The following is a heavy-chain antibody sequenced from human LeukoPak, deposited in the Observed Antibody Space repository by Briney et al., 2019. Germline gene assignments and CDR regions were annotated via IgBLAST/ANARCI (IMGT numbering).Heavy chain of an antibody. J-gene: IGHJ4*02. CDR1: GSISSSNW. CDR3: ARDIEGRWGDQQLADY. V-gene: IGHV3-7*01. D-gene: IGHD6-13*01. CDR2: IKQDGSEK. Sequence: PSGTLSLTCAVPGGSISSSNWWSWVRQAPGKGLEWVANIKQDGSEKYYVDSVKGRFTISRDNAKNSLYLQMNSLRAEDTAVYYCARDIEGRWGDQQLADYWGQGTLVTVSS.